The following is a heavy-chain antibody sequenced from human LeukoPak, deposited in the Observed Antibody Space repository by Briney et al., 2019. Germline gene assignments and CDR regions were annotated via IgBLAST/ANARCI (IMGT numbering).Heavy chain of an antibody. J-gene: IGHJ4*02. CDR2: ISAYNGNT. V-gene: IGHV1-18*04. Sequence: ASVKVSCKASGYTFTGYYMYWLRQAPGQGLEWMGWISAYNGNTNYAQKLQGRVTITTDTSTSTAYMELRSLRSDDTAVYYCARDGSILYSSGWYDYWGQGTLVTVSS. CDR3: ARDGSILYSSGWYDY. D-gene: IGHD6-19*01. CDR1: GYTFTGYY.